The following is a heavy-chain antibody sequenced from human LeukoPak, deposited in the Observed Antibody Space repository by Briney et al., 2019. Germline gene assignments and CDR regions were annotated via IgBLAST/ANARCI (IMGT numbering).Heavy chain of an antibody. CDR1: AYRFTTHW. J-gene: IGHJ3*01. CDR3: ARWGDGDVFDL. V-gene: IGHV5-51*01. Sequence: GESLKISCKGSAYRFTTHWIGWVRQMPGKGLEWMGIIYPDDSDTRYSPSFQGQVTILADKSINTAYLQWSSLKASDTAMYYCARWGDGDVFDLWGQGTMVTVSS. D-gene: IGHD2-21*02. CDR2: IYPDDSDT.